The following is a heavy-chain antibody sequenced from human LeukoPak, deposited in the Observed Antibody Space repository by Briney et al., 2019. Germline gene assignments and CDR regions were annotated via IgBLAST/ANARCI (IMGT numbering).Heavy chain of an antibody. CDR1: GFTFSSYG. CDR3: AKDLSAGDYYYYGMDV. J-gene: IGHJ6*02. D-gene: IGHD4-17*01. V-gene: IGHV3-30*18. CDR2: ISYDGSNK. Sequence: PGGSLRLSCAASGFTFSSYGMHWVHQAPGKGLEWVAVISYDGSNKYYADSVKGRFTISRDNSKNTLYLQMNSLRAEDTAVYYCAKDLSAGDYYYYGMDVWGQGTTVTVSS.